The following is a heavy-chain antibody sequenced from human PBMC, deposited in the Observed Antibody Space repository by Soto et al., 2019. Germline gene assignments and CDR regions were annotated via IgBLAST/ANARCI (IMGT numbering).Heavy chain of an antibody. CDR3: ARDHGSGSYYKSYFDY. V-gene: IGHV1-69*13. J-gene: IGHJ4*02. CDR2: IIPIFGTA. D-gene: IGHD3-10*01. CDR1: GGTFSSYA. Sequence: VTSVKVSCKASGGTFSSYAISWVRQAPGQGLEWMGGIIPIFGTANYAQKFQGRVTITADESTSTAYMELSSLRSEDTAVYYCARDHGSGSYYKSYFDYWGQGTLVTVSS.